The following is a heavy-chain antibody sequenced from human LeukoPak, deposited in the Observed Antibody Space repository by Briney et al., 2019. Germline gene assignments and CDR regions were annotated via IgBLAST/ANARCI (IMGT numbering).Heavy chain of an antibody. CDR2: IYYSGST. CDR1: GGFISSSSYY. CDR3: ARVHYGSGSLYYYYYYMDV. D-gene: IGHD3-10*01. V-gene: IGHV4-39*01. Sequence: SETLSLTCTVSGGFISSSSYYWGWIRQPPGKGLEWIGSIYYSGSTYYNPSLKSRVTISVDTSKNQFSLKLTSVTAADTAVYYCARVHYGSGSLYYYYYYMDVWGKGTTVTISS. J-gene: IGHJ6*03.